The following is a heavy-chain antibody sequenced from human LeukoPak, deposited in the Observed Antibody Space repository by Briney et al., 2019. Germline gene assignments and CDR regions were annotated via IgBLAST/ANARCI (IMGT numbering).Heavy chain of an antibody. CDR1: GGSISSNSYY. CDR2: IYYSGST. V-gene: IGHV4-39*07. Sequence: SETLSLTCTVSGGSISSNSYYWAWLRQPPGTGLEWIGSIYYSGSTYYNPSLKSRVTISLDTSKNQFSLKLSSVTAADTAVYFCARDGSIFSLFASSGQGTLVTVSS. CDR3: ARDGSIFSLFAS. J-gene: IGHJ5*02. D-gene: IGHD3-9*01.